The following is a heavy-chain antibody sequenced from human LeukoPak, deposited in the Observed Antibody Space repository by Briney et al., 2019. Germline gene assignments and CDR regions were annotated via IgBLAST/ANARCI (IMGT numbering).Heavy chain of an antibody. CDR3: ARSCRILDIVATIRARLVGNGFDI. CDR1: GGSISSYY. J-gene: IGHJ3*02. CDR2: IYTSGST. Sequence: SETLSLTCTVSGGSISSYYWSWIRQPAGKGLEWIGRIYTSGSTNYNPSLKSRVTMSVDTSKNQFSLKLSSVTAADKAVYYCARSCRILDIVATIRARLVGNGFDIWGQGTMVTVTS. D-gene: IGHD5-12*01. V-gene: IGHV4-4*07.